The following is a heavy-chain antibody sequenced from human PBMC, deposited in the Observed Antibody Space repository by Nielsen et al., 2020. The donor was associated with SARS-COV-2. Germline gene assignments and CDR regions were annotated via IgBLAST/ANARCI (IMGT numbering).Heavy chain of an antibody. CDR2: IIPMVDIR. D-gene: IGHD3-3*01. J-gene: IGHJ4*02. CDR3: ATSLVAAIFGVLDY. Sequence: SVKVSCKASGGTFSTHSISWVRQAPGQGPEWMGRIIPMVDIRDYAQSFQGRITMTEDTSADTAYMDLSSLRTEDTAVYYCATSLVAAIFGVLDYWGPGTLVTVSS. V-gene: IGHV1-69*02. CDR1: GGTFSTHS.